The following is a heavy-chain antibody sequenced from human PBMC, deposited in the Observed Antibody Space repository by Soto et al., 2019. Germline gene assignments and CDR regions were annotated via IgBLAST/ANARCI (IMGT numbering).Heavy chain of an antibody. J-gene: IGHJ6*02. Sequence: QVQLVQSGAEVKKPGSSVTVSCKAPGGTFSTYAINWVRQAPGQGLEWMGGVIPIFGTPKYAQKFQGRVTITPDESTSTGYMELRSLRSEDTAVYYCARSQGGGSSLDIYYYYYYGIDVWGQGTTVTVSS. CDR2: VIPIFGTP. D-gene: IGHD2-15*01. CDR3: ARSQGGGSSLDIYYYYYYGIDV. V-gene: IGHV1-69*01. CDR1: GGTFSTYA.